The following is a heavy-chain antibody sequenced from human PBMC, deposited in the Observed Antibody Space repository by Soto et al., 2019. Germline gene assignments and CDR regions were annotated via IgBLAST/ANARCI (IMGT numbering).Heavy chain of an antibody. V-gene: IGHV1-58*01. CDR1: GFTFTSSA. CDR3: AADPSKSQSFWSGYYQPFFAFDI. Sequence: GASVKVSCKASGFTFTSSAVQWVRQARGQRLEWIGWIVVGSGNTNYAQKFQERVTITRDMSTSTAYMELSSLRSEDTAVYYCAADPSKSQSFWSGYYQPFFAFDIWGQGTMVTVSS. D-gene: IGHD3-3*01. J-gene: IGHJ3*02. CDR2: IVVGSGNT.